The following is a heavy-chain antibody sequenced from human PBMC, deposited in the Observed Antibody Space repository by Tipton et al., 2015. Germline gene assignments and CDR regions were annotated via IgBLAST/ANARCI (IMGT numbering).Heavy chain of an antibody. D-gene: IGHD3-22*01. CDR2: IYYSGST. CDR3: ATAPAVNSYDSRGFFHS. J-gene: IGHJ4*02. CDR1: GGSISSGDYY. V-gene: IGHV4-31*03. Sequence: TLSLTCTVSGGSISSGDYYWSWIRQHPGKGLEWIGYIYYSGSTHYNPSLKSRLIISVDTSENHFSLKLSSVTAADTAVYYCATAPAVNSYDSRGFFHSWGQGTLVTVSS.